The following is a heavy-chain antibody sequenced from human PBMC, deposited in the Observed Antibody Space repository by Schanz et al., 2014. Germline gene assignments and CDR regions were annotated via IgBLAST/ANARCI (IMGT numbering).Heavy chain of an antibody. CDR3: SSPTGYSDSGTYFDY. V-gene: IGHV3-30-3*01. D-gene: IGHD1-26*01. J-gene: IGHJ4*02. CDR2: ISNDGGIK. CDR1: GFTFSSYA. Sequence: QVQLLQFGGGVVQPGRSLRLSCAASGFTFSSYAMHWVRQAPGKGLEWVALISNDGGIKYYAYSVAGRFTISRDNSRNTLYLQMNSIRTKAEAVYYCSSPTGYSDSGTYFDYWGQGTLGTVSS.